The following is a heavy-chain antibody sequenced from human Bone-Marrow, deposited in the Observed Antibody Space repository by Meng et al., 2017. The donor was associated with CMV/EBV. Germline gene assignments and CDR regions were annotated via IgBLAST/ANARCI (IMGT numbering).Heavy chain of an antibody. Sequence: GGSLRLSCKASGYTFTGYYLHWVRQAPGQGLEWMGWINSRSGVTKYAHKFQGRVSMTRDTSMEVSRLTSDDTAVYYCARGSDRYGSSLSDWGQGTLVTVSS. J-gene: IGHJ4*02. CDR3: ARGSDRYGSSLSD. D-gene: IGHD5-18*01. CDR1: GYTFTGYY. CDR2: INSRSGVT. V-gene: IGHV1-2*07.